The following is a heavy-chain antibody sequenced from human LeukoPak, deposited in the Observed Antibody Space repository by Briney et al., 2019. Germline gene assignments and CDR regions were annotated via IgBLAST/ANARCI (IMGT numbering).Heavy chain of an antibody. J-gene: IGHJ4*02. CDR3: ARDGLRATHY. CDR2: ISSSSSYI. CDR1: GFTVSSNY. V-gene: IGHV3-21*01. Sequence: GGSLRLSCAASGFTVSSNYMSWVRQAPGKGLEWVSSISSSSSYIYYADSVKGRFTISRDNAKNSLYLQMNSLRAEDTAVYYCARDGLRATHYWGQGTLVTVSS. D-gene: IGHD2-15*01.